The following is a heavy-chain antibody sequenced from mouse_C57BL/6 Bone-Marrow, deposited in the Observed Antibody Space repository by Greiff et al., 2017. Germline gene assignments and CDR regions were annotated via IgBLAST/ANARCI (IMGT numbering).Heavy chain of an antibody. CDR3: ASTMRDYFDY. V-gene: IGHV1-59*01. Sequence: VKLQQPGAELVRPGTSVKLSCKASGYTFTSYWMHWVKQRPGQGLEWIGVIDPSDSYTNYNQKFKGKATLTVEPSSSTAYMQLSSLTSEDSAVYYCASTMRDYFDYWGQGTTLTVSS. CDR2: IDPSDSYT. J-gene: IGHJ2*01. D-gene: IGHD2-4*01. CDR1: GYTFTSYW.